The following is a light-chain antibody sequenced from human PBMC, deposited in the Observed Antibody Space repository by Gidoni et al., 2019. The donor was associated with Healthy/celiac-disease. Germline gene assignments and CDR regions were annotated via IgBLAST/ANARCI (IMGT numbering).Light chain of an antibody. CDR1: QSVSSY. Sequence: EIVLTQSPATLSLSPGERATLSCRASQSVSSYLAWYQQKPGQAPRLLIYDASNRATGIPARFSGSGSGTDFTLTISSLEPEDFAVYYCQSRTFGGXTKVEIK. CDR3: QSRT. CDR2: DAS. V-gene: IGKV3-11*01. J-gene: IGKJ4*01.